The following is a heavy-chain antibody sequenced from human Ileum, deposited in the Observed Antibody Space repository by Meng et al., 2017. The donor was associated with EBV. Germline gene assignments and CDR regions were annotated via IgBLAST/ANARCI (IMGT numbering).Heavy chain of an antibody. J-gene: IGHJ4*02. V-gene: IGHV4-4*02. CDR2: IYHSGST. Sequence: QAALPEAAPGPWKPSGTLSLTCAVSGGSISSSNWWSWVRQPPGKGLEWIGEIYHSGSTNYNPFLKSRVTISVDKSKNQFSLNLSSVTAADTAVYYCARVGQWLPIDYWGQGTLVTVSS. CDR3: ARVGQWLPIDY. D-gene: IGHD6-19*01. CDR1: GGSISSSNW.